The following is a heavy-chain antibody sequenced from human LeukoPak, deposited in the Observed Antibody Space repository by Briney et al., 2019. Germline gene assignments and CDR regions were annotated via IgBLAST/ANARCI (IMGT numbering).Heavy chain of an antibody. J-gene: IGHJ4*02. CDR1: GFTFSSYA. CDR2: ISYDGSNK. Sequence: SGRSLRLSCAASGFTFSSYAMHWVRQAPGKGPEWVAVISYDGSNKYYADSVKGRFTISRDNSKNTLYLQMNSLRAEDTAVYYCARGRYSFDYWGQGTLVTVSS. V-gene: IGHV3-30-3*01. CDR3: ARGRYSFDY.